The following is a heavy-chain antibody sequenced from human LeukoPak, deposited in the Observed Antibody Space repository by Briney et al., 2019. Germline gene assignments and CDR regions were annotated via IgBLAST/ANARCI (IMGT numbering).Heavy chain of an antibody. CDR2: IIPIFGTA. V-gene: IGHV1-69*13. CDR1: GYTFTGYY. J-gene: IGHJ5*02. CDR3: AREQAGYCSSTSCYGGWFDP. Sequence: GASVKVSCKASGYTFTGYYMHWVRQAPGQGLEWMGGIIPIFGTANYAQKFQGRVTITADESTSTAYMELSSLRSEDTAVYYCAREQAGYCSSTSCYGGWFDPWGQGTLVTVSS. D-gene: IGHD2-2*01.